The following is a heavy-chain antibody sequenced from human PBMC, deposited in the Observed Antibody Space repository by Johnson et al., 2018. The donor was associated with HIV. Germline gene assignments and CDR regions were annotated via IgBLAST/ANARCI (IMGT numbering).Heavy chain of an antibody. J-gene: IGHJ3*02. CDR1: GFTFRSYA. D-gene: IGHD6-13*01. CDR3: ARDKGSWFDDAFDI. CDR2: LSFAGSPK. Sequence: QVQLVESGGGVVQPGRSLRLSCAASGFTFRSYAMHWVRQAPGPGLAWVAVLSFAGSPKFYASSVNGPFTISSDHSKNTLYLQMNSLKVENTAVYYCARDKGSWFDDAFDIWGQGTMVTVSS. V-gene: IGHV3-30*04.